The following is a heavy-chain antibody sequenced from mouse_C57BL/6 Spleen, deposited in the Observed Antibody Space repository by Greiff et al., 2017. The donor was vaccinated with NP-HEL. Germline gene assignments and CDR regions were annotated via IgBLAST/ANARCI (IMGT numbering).Heavy chain of an antibody. CDR3: ARGTTVVAHYAMDY. J-gene: IGHJ4*01. Sequence: QVQLQQSGPELVKPGASVKISCKASGYAFSSSWMNWVKQRPGKGLEWIGRIYPGDGDTNYNGKFKGKATLTPDKSSSTAYMQLSSLTSEDSAVYFCARGTTVVAHYAMDYWGQGTSVTVSS. V-gene: IGHV1-82*01. CDR1: GYAFSSSW. D-gene: IGHD1-1*01. CDR2: IYPGDGDT.